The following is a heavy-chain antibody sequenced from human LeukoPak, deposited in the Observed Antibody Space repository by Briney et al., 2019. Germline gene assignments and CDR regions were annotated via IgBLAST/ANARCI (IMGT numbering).Heavy chain of an antibody. CDR2: IYYSGST. CDR1: GGSISSGDYY. D-gene: IGHD3-3*01. CDR3: AREGTYYDFWSGYSEYYFDY. Sequence: SETLSLTCTASGGSISSGDYYWSWIRQPPGKDLEWIGYIYYSGSTYYNPSLKSRVTISVDTSKNQFSLKLSSVTAADTAVYYCAREGTYYDFWSGYSEYYFDYWGQGTLVTVSS. V-gene: IGHV4-30-4*08. J-gene: IGHJ4*02.